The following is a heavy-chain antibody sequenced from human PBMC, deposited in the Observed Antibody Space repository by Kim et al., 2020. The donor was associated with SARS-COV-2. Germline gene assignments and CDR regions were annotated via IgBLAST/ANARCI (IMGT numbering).Heavy chain of an antibody. D-gene: IGHD2-8*01. V-gene: IGHV3-13*01. CDR2: IIAGGDT. CDR3: ERRPNGWTQGFDI. CDR1: GFTFSYYD. J-gene: IGHJ3*02. Sequence: GGSLRLSCAASGFTFSYYDMHWVRQTPGIGLEWVSAIIAGGDTYYAASVKGRFIISRETAKTSLYLQMNNLRAEDTAVYYCERRPNGWTQGFDIWGQGTTVTVSS.